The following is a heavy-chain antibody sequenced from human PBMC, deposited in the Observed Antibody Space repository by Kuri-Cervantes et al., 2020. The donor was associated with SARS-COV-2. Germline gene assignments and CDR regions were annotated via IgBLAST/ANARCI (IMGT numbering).Heavy chain of an antibody. Sequence: ASVKVSCKASGYTFTGYDINWVRQAPGQGLEWVGWMNPKIDISGSVKKFQGRVTMTRDTSTNTAYMELTSLGSQDTAVYYCARKTRRTCHLDYWGPGTPVTVSS. D-gene: IGHD6-6*01. CDR1: GYTFTGYD. CDR3: ARKTRRTCHLDY. CDR2: MNPKIDIS. J-gene: IGHJ4*02. V-gene: IGHV1-8*01.